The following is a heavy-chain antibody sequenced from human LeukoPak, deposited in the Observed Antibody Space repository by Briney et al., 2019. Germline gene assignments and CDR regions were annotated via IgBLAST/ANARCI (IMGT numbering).Heavy chain of an antibody. V-gene: IGHV4-59*12. CDR3: ARTYSRFYYFYMDV. CDR1: GDSISSYY. CDR2: IHNIVNI. D-gene: IGHD6-13*01. J-gene: IGHJ6*03. Sequence: SETLSLTCTVSGDSISSYYWSWIRLAPGKGLEWIGNIHNIVNINYNPALKSRVTILIDTSKNQISLKLSSVTAADTAVYYCARTYSRFYYFYMDVWGKGTSVTISS.